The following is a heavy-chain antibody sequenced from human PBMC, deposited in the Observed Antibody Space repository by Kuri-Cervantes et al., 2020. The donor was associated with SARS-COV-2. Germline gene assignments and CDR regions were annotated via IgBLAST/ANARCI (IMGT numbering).Heavy chain of an antibody. CDR1: GFTFSSYS. V-gene: IGHV3-48*01. CDR2: ISSSSSTI. J-gene: IGHJ5*02. CDR3: ARDHGIPLYYDYVWGSYRYRHNWFDP. D-gene: IGHD3-16*02. Sequence: GGSLRLSCAASGFTFSSYSMNWVRQAPGKGLEWVSYISSSSSTIYYADSVKGRFTISRDNAKNSLYLQMNSLRAEDTAVYYCARDHGIPLYYDYVWGSYRYRHNWFDPWGQGTLVPVSS.